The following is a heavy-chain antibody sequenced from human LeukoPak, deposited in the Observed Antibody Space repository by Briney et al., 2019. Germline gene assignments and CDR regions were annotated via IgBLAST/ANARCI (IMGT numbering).Heavy chain of an antibody. CDR2: IYSGGST. J-gene: IGHJ4*02. V-gene: IGHV3-53*01. D-gene: IGHD3-10*01. Sequence: QSGGSLRLSCAASGFTVSRNYMTWVREAPGKGLEWVSVIYSGGSTYYADSVKGRFTISRDNSKNTLYLQMNSPRAEDTAVYYCAKPFWTPTRVEEFIYFDYWGQGTLVTVSS. CDR1: GFTVSRNY. CDR3: AKPFWTPTRVEEFIYFDY.